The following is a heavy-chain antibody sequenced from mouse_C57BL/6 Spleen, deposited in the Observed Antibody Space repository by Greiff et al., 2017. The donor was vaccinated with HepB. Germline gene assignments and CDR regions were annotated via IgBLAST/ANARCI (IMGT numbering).Heavy chain of an antibody. CDR1: GFSLSTSGMG. J-gene: IGHJ2*01. V-gene: IGHV8-12*01. CDR2: IYWDDDK. D-gene: IGHD2-12*01. Sequence: QVTLKESGPGILQSSQTLSLPCSFSGFSLSTSGMGVSWIRQPSGKGLEWLAHIYWDDDKRYNPSLKSRLTISKDTSRNQVFLKITSVDTADTATYYCASVYSQYYFDYWGQGTTLTVSS. CDR3: ASVYSQYYFDY.